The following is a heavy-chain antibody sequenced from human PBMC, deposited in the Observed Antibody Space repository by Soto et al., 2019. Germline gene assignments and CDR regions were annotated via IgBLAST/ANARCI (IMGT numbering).Heavy chain of an antibody. V-gene: IGHV2-5*01. CDR2: IYWNDDK. D-gene: IGHD6-13*01. CDR1: GLSLSTSEVG. J-gene: IGHJ4*02. CDR3: AHTIADQSLRYYFDY. Sequence: PTLVNPTQTLTLTCTFSGLSLSTSEVGVGWIRQPPGKALEWLALIYWNDDKRYSPSLKSRLTITKDTSKNQVVLTMTNMDPVDTATYYCAHTIADQSLRYYFDYWGQGTLVTVSS.